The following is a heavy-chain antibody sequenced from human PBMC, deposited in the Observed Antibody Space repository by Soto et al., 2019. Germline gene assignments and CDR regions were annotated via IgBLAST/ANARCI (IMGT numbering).Heavy chain of an antibody. CDR2: IIPIFGTA. Sequence: GASVNVSCKASGGTFSSYAISWVRQAPGQGLEWMGGIIPIFGTANYAQKFQGRVTITADESTSTAYMELSSLRSEDTAVYYCARAAVEMATSLDYWGQGTLVTVSS. CDR1: GGTFSSYA. J-gene: IGHJ4*02. CDR3: ARAAVEMATSLDY. D-gene: IGHD5-12*01. V-gene: IGHV1-69*13.